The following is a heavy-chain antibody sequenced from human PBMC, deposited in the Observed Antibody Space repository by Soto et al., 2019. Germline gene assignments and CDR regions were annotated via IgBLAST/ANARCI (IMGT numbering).Heavy chain of an antibody. CDR3: ANGARPSSYYYMDV. D-gene: IGHD3-16*01. CDR2: ITGSDDST. CDR1: GFTFSSYA. Sequence: GGSLRLSCAASGFTFSSYAMSWVRQAPGKGLEWVSVITGSDDSTFYADSVKGRFAISRDNSKNTLYLQMNSLRAEDTAVYYCANGARPSSYYYMDVWGKGTTVTVSS. V-gene: IGHV3-23*01. J-gene: IGHJ6*03.